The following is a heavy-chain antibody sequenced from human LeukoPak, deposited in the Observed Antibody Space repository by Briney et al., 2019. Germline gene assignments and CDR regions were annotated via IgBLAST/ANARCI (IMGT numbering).Heavy chain of an antibody. CDR1: GGSISSYY. CDR2: IYYSGST. CDR3: ARHVTVVTPDWYFDL. D-gene: IGHD4-23*01. J-gene: IGHJ2*01. V-gene: IGHV4-59*08. Sequence: SETLSLTCTVSGGSISSYYWSWIRQPPGKGLEWLGYIYYSGSTNYNPSLKSRVTISVDTSKNQFSLKLSSVTAADTAVYYCARHVTVVTPDWYFDLWGRGTLVTVSS.